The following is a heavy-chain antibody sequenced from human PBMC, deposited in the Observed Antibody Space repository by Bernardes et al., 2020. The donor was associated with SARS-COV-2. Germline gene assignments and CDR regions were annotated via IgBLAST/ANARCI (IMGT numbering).Heavy chain of an antibody. CDR3: ARGPRGTIFGVVINAGHFDY. J-gene: IGHJ4*02. D-gene: IGHD3-3*01. V-gene: IGHV4-4*07. CDR1: GGSISSYY. CDR2: IYTSGST. Sequence: SETLSLTCTVSGGSISSYYWSWIRQPAGKGLEWIGRIYTSGSTNYNPSLKSRVTMSVDTSKNQFPLKLSSVTAADTAVYYCARGPRGTIFGVVINAGHFDYWGQGTLVTVSS.